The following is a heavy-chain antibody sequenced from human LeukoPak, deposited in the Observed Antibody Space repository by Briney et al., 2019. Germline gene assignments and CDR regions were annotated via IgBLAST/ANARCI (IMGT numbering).Heavy chain of an antibody. CDR2: ISDSGGRT. D-gene: IGHD6-19*01. J-gene: IGHJ4*02. Sequence: PGGSLRLSCAASGFTFSSYAMSWVRQAPGKGLEWVSAISDSGGRTYYADSVKGRFTISRDNSKNTMYLQMNSLRVEDTAVYYCAKEGSGWYGFDYWGQGTLVTVSS. CDR1: GFTFSSYA. CDR3: AKEGSGWYGFDY. V-gene: IGHV3-23*01.